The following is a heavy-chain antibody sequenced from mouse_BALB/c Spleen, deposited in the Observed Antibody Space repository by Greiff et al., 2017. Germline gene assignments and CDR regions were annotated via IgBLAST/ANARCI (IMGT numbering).Heavy chain of an antibody. CDR1: GFNIKDTY. J-gene: IGHJ2*01. CDR3: ARWDYCDY. CDR2: IDPANGNT. Sequence: VQLQQSGAELVKPGASVKLSCTASGFNIKDTYMHWVKQRPEQGLEWIGRIDPANGNTKYDPKFQGKATITADTSSNTAYLQLSSLTSEDTAVYYCARWDYCDYWGQGTTLTVAS. V-gene: IGHV14-3*02.